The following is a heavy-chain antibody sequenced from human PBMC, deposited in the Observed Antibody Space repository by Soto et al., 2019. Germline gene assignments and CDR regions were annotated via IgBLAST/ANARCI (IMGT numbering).Heavy chain of an antibody. CDR3: ARDRGYRPDTFDI. CDR1: GYSFSSYG. CDR2: IGTYNGDT. J-gene: IGHJ3*02. Sequence: QVQLVQSGAEVKNPGASVKVSCKASGYSFSSYGISWVRQAPGQGFEWVGWIGTYNGDTNYAQKRQGRVTLTTDTSTSTAYMELTSLRSDDTAMYYCARDRGYRPDTFDIWGQGTMVIVNS. D-gene: IGHD3-10*01. V-gene: IGHV1-18*01.